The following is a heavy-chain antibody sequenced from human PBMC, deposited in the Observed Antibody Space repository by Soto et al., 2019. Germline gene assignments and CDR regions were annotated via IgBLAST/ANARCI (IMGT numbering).Heavy chain of an antibody. V-gene: IGHV3-23*01. CDR2: ISGSGGST. CDR1: EFTFSSYA. Sequence: EVHLLESGGGLVQPGGSLRLSCAASEFTFSSYAMSWVRQAPGKGLEWVSAISGSGGSTDYADSVKGRFTIYRDNSKYMFYLQMDRLRAEDTALYYCAKCGYYSGWYFDLWGRGTLVSVSS. D-gene: IGHD3-3*01. J-gene: IGHJ2*01. CDR3: AKCGYYSGWYFDL.